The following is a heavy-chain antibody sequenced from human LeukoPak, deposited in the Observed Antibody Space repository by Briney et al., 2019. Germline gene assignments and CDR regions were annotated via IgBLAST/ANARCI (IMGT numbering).Heavy chain of an antibody. CDR1: GFTFDGYA. J-gene: IGHJ4*02. CDR2: ITGDGGTT. CDR3: AKEGPIAVAGYFDY. V-gene: IGHV3-43*02. D-gene: IGHD6-19*01. Sequence: GGSLRLSCAASGFTFDGYAMHWVRQAPGKGLEWVSLITGDGGTTYYADSVKGRFTMSRDNSKNSLFLQMNSLRSEDTALYYCAKEGPIAVAGYFDYWGQGTLVTVSS.